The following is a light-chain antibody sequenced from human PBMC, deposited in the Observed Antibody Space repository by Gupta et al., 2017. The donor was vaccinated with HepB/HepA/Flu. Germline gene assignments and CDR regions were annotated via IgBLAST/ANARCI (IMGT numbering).Light chain of an antibody. Sequence: QSVLTQLPSASGTPGQRITISCSGSDSNVASKYVYWYQQLPGTAPKLLIDTDDQRPSGVPDRCSGSKSGTSASLAISGLRSDDEADYYCSSWDESLNGWVFGGGTRLTVL. CDR2: TDD. CDR1: DSNVASKY. J-gene: IGLJ3*02. V-gene: IGLV1-47*01. CDR3: SSWDESLNGWV.